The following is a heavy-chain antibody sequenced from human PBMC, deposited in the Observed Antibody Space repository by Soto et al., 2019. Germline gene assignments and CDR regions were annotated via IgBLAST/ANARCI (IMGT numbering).Heavy chain of an antibody. Sequence: GGSLRLSCAASGFTFSSYAMSWVRQAPGKGLEWVSAISGSGGSTYYADSVKGRFTISRDNSKNTLYLQMNSLRAEDTAVYYCAKGVSGYYSAAPFDYWGQGTLVTVSS. D-gene: IGHD3-22*01. CDR2: ISGSGGST. CDR3: AKGVSGYYSAAPFDY. V-gene: IGHV3-23*01. CDR1: GFTFSSYA. J-gene: IGHJ4*02.